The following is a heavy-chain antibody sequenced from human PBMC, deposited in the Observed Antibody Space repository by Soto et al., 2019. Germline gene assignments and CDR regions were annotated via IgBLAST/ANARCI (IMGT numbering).Heavy chain of an antibody. CDR2: IWYDGSNK. D-gene: IGHD4-17*01. V-gene: IGHV3-33*01. CDR1: GFTFSSYG. CDR3: ARDDGDYPLYYFDY. J-gene: IGHJ4*02. Sequence: GGSLRLSCAASGFTFSSYGMHWVRQAPGKGLEWVAVIWYDGSNKYYADSVKGRFTISRDNSKNTLYLQMNSLRAEDTAVYYCARDDGDYPLYYFDYWGQGTLVTVSS.